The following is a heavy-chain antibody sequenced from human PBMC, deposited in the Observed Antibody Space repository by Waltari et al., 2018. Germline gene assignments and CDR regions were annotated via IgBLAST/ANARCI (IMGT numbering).Heavy chain of an antibody. CDR3: ARHPYGLYSSGWSEFDY. CDR2: IYHSGST. J-gene: IGHJ4*02. D-gene: IGHD6-19*01. CDR1: GYSISSGYY. Sequence: QVQLQESGPGLVKPSETLSLTGAVSGYSISSGYYWGWIRQPPGKGLEWIGSIYHSGSTYYNPSLKSRVTISVDTSKNQFSLKLSSVTAADTAVYYCARHPYGLYSSGWSEFDYWGQGTLVTVSS. V-gene: IGHV4-38-2*01.